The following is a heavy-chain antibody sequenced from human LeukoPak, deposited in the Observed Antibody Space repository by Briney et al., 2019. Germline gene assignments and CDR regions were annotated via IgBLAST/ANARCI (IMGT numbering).Heavy chain of an antibody. D-gene: IGHD3-3*01. J-gene: IGHJ3*02. CDR2: TSSDLNVK. CDR3: ARGSASAPTASDI. Sequence: GGSLRLSCAASGFTFRNYVIHWVRQAPGKGLEWVAVTSSDLNVKLYADSVKGRFTISRDNSRSTLYLQMNSLRPEDTAIYYCARGSASAPTASDI. V-gene: IGHV3-30-3*01. CDR1: GFTFRNYV.